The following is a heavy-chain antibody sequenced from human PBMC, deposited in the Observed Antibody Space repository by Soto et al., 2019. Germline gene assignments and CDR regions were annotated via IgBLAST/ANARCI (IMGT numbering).Heavy chain of an antibody. CDR1: GFTFSSYG. CDR2: IWYDGSSK. CDR3: ARVGLPPRTYSSTRRGSPINWFDP. V-gene: IGHV3-33*01. Sequence: GGSLRLSCAASGFTFSSYGMHWVRQAPGKGLEWVAVIWYDGSSKYYADSVKGRFTISRDNSKNTLYLQMNSLRAEDTAVYYCARVGLPPRTYSSTRRGSPINWFDPWGQGTLVTVSS. D-gene: IGHD6-13*01. J-gene: IGHJ5*02.